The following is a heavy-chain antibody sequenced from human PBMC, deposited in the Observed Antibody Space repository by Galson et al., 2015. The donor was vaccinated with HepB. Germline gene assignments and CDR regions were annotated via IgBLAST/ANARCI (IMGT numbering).Heavy chain of an antibody. CDR2: ISGSGGST. J-gene: IGHJ6*02. CDR1: GFTFSSYA. CDR3: AKDVGGAVAGYYYYGMDV. D-gene: IGHD6-19*01. Sequence: SLRLSCAASGFTFSSYAMSWVRQAPGKGLEWVSAISGSGGSTYYADSVKGRFTISRDNSKNTLYLQMNSLRAEDTAVYYCAKDVGGAVAGYYYYGMDVWGQGTTVTVSS. V-gene: IGHV3-23*01.